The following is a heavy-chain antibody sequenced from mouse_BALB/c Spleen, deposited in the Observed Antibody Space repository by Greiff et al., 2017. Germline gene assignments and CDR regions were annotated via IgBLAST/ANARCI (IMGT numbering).Heavy chain of an antibody. CDR2: ISYSGST. Sequence: VQLKESGPGLVKPSQSLSLTCTVTGYSITSDYAWNWIRQFPGNKLEWMGYISYSGSTSYNPSLKSRISITRDTSKNQFFLQLNSVTTEDTATYYCARRGFYYYAMDYWGQGTSVTVSS. CDR3: ARRGFYYYAMDY. J-gene: IGHJ4*01. CDR1: GYSITSDYA. V-gene: IGHV3-2*02. D-gene: IGHD3-1*01.